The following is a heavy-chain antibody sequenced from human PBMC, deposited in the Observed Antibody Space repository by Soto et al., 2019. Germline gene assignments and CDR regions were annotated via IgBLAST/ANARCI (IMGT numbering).Heavy chain of an antibody. D-gene: IGHD5-12*01. CDR1: GGSISTSAYY. CDR3: ASRVEGLYSGNDRYYFDY. CDR2: IYYSGTS. V-gene: IGHV4-39*01. Sequence: PSETLSLTCTVCGGSISTSAYYWGWIRQPPGKGLEWIGTIYYSGTSYHNPSLKSRVTISVDTSKNQFSLTLTSVTAAGTAVYNCASRVEGLYSGNDRYYFDYWGQGTLVTVSS. J-gene: IGHJ4*02.